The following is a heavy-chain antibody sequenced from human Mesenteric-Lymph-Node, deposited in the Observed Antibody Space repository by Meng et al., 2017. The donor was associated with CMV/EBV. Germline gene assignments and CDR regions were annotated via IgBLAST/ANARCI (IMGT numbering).Heavy chain of an antibody. CDR2: ISWDSSRT. V-gene: IGHV3-43*01. D-gene: IGHD2-2*01. J-gene: IGHJ6*02. CDR3: ARGGICNGTRCYDFYYHYFLDV. CDR1: GFTFADYT. Sequence: GESLKISCGASGFTFADYTMHWVRQVPGKGLEWVSLISWDSSRTAYGDSVKGRFTISRDNSKNSLYLEMNSLRTEDTAFYYCARGGICNGTRCYDFYYHYFLDVWGQGTTVTVSS.